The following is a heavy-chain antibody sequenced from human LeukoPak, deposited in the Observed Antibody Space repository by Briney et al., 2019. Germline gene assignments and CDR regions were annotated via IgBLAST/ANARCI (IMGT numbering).Heavy chain of an antibody. CDR1: GDSISSSSYY. Sequence: PSETLSLTCTVSGDSISSSSYYWGWIRQPPGKGLQWIGSIDYSGSTFYNPSLKIRVNISVDTSKNQFSLKLSSVTAADTAVYYCARGGYLGWVTTFPGYFDLWGRGTLVTVSS. V-gene: IGHV4-39*07. CDR2: IDYSGST. J-gene: IGHJ2*01. CDR3: ARGGYLGWVTTFPGYFDL. D-gene: IGHD4-17*01.